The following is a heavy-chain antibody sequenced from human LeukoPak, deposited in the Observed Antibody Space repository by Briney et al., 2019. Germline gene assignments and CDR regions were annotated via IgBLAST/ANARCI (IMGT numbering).Heavy chain of an antibody. V-gene: IGHV1-8*02. J-gene: IGHJ4*02. CDR1: GYTFTGYY. D-gene: IGHD4-17*01. CDR2: VNPNSGNT. CDR3: ARDYVLDY. Sequence: ASVKVSCKASGYTFTGYYMHWVRQAPGQGLEWMGWVNPNSGNTGYAQKFQGRVTMTRSTSISTAYMELSSLRSEDTAVYYCARDYVLDYWGQGTLVTVSS.